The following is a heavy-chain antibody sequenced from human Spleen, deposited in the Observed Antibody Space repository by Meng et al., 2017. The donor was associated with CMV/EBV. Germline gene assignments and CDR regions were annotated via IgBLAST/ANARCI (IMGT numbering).Heavy chain of an antibody. D-gene: IGHD2-21*02. CDR3: ARIERRRILKYCGSDCSTTDY. CDR2: IYHSGST. CDR1: GGSISSSNL. Sequence: QAQLQESGPGLVKPSGTLSLTCAVSGGSISSSNLWTWVRQVTGKGLEWIGEIYHSGSTNYNPSLKSRVTISVDKFKNQFSLKLGSVTAADTAVYYCARIERRRILKYCGSDCSTTDYWGQGTLVTVSS. V-gene: IGHV4-4*02. J-gene: IGHJ4*02.